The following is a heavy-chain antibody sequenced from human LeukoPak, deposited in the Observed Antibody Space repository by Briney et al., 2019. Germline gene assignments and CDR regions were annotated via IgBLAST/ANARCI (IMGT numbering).Heavy chain of an antibody. CDR3: ARGGTSAYYYYYMDV. D-gene: IGHD2-2*01. CDR2: IIPIFGTA. V-gene: IGHV1-69*13. Sequence: ASVKVSCKASGGTFSSYAISWVRQAPGQGLEWMGGIIPIFGTANYAQKFQGRVTITADESTSTAYMELSSLRSEDTAVCYCARGGTSAYYYYYMDVWGKGTTVTVSS. CDR1: GGTFSSYA. J-gene: IGHJ6*03.